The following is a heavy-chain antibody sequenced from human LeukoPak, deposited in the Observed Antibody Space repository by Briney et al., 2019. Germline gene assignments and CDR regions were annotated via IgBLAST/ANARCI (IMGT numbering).Heavy chain of an antibody. CDR1: GGSISNNIYY. CDR3: ATPSENWDGSGSYWTY. V-gene: IGHV4-39*01. Sequence: PSETLSLTCSVSGGSISNNIYYWGWIRQPPGKGLEWIGNIYYSGSTYYNPSLKSRVIISVDTSKNQFSLKLSSVTAADTAVYYCATPSENWDGSGSYWTYWGQGTLVTVSS. J-gene: IGHJ4*02. CDR2: IYYSGST. D-gene: IGHD3-10*01.